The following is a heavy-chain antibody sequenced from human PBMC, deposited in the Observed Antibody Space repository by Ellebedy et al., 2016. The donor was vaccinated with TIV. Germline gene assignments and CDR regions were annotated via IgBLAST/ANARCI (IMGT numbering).Heavy chain of an antibody. CDR3: ARAGSYRFDY. CDR2: MYGSGRGI. D-gene: IGHD1-26*01. J-gene: IGHJ4*02. V-gene: IGHV3-23*01. Sequence: PGGSLRLSCAASGFTFSAFAMAWVRQTPGKGLQCVSGMYGSGRGIFYSDSVKGRFTISRDNAKNTLYLQMNSLRVEDTAVYFCARAGSYRFDYWGQGNLVTVSS. CDR1: GFTFSAFA.